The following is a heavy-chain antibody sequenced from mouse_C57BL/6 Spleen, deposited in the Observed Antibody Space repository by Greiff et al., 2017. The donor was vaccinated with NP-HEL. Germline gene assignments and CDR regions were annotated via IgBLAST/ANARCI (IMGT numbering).Heavy chain of an antibody. J-gene: IGHJ3*01. Sequence: VQLQQPGAELVMPGASVKLSCKASGYTFTSYWMHWVKQRPGQGLEWIGEIDPSDSYTNYNQKFKGNSTLTVDKSSSTAYMQLSSLTSEDSAVYYCARRDDYDPFAYWGQGTLVTVSA. CDR3: ARRDDYDPFAY. CDR2: IDPSDSYT. V-gene: IGHV1-69*01. D-gene: IGHD2-4*01. CDR1: GYTFTSYW.